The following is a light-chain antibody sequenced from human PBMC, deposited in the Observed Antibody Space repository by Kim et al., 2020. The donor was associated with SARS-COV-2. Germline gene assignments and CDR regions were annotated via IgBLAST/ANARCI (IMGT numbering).Light chain of an antibody. CDR2: QDS. J-gene: IGLJ3*02. V-gene: IGLV3-1*01. CDR3: QAWDSSTWV. CDR1: KLGDQY. Sequence: VSPGQTASITCSGDKLGDQYACWYQQKPRQSPVLVIYQDSKRPSGIPERFSGSNSGNTATLTISGTQAMDEADYYCQAWDSSTWVFGGGTQLTVL.